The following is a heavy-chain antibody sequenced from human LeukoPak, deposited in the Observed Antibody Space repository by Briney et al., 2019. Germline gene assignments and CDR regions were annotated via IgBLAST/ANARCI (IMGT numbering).Heavy chain of an antibody. V-gene: IGHV3-7*01. CDR2: IGKDGSGN. D-gene: IGHD3/OR15-3a*01. CDR3: ARDLDYYATDY. Sequence: GGSLRLSCAASGFSLSRYWMSWVRQAPGQGLEWVANIGKDGSGNHYADSVKGRFAISRDNAKNSLYLQMNSLRADDTAVYYCARDLDYYATDYWGQGTLVTVSS. CDR1: GFSLSRYW. J-gene: IGHJ4*02.